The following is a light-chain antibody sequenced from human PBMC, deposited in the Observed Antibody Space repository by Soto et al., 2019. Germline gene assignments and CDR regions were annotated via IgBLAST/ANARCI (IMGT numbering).Light chain of an antibody. CDR2: GAK. CDR1: QSVGSN. Sequence: ESVMTQSPATLSVSPVERATLSCSASQSVGSNLAWYQQKPGQAPRLLIFGAKRMATGGAARCIGSGSGTEFTLTTISLLSEDFAVYYCQQYNNWPPWAFGQGTKVDI. J-gene: IGKJ1*01. V-gene: IGKV3-15*01. CDR3: QQYNNWPPWA.